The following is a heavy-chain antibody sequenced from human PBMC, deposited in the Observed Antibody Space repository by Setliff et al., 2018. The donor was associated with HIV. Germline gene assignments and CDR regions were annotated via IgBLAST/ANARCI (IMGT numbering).Heavy chain of an antibody. CDR1: GYSFTRYH. D-gene: IGHD3-10*01. CDR3: ARARQGSGSFDN. CDR2: INPNGGST. V-gene: IGHV1-46*01. Sequence: ASVKVSCKASGYSFTRYHMHWVRQAPGQGLEWMGIINPNGGSTSYARKFQDRVTMTRDTSTSTVYMDLTSLRSEDTAVYSCARARQGSGSFDNWGQGTLVTVSS. J-gene: IGHJ4*02.